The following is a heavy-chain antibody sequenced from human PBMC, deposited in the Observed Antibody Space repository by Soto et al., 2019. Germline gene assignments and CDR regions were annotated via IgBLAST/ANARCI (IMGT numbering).Heavy chain of an antibody. CDR3: AKIIAAAATRNYYGMDV. CDR2: ISYDGSNK. Sequence: GGSLRLSCAASGFTFSSYGMHWVRQAPGKGLEWVAVISYDGSNKYYADSVKGRFTISRDNSKNTLYLQMNSLRAEDTAVYYCAKIIAAAATRNYYGMDVWGQGTPVTVSS. D-gene: IGHD6-13*01. J-gene: IGHJ6*02. V-gene: IGHV3-30*18. CDR1: GFTFSSYG.